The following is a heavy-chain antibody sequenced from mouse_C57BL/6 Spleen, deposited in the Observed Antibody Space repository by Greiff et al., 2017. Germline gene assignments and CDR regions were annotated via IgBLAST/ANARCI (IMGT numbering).Heavy chain of an antibody. J-gene: IGHJ3*01. CDR1: GYAFSSYW. V-gene: IGHV1-80*01. CDR2: IYPGDGDT. CDR3: ASSGLNGRFAD. D-gene: IGHD3-1*01. Sequence: QVHVKQSGAELVKPGASVKISCKASGYAFSSYWMNWVKQRPGKGLEWIGQIYPGDGDTNYNGTFKGKATLTADKSSRTAYMQLSSLNSEDCAVYFSASSGLNGRFADWGPGTLVTVAA.